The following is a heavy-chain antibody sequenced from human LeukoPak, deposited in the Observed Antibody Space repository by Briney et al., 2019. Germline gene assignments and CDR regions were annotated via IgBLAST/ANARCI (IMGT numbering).Heavy chain of an antibody. D-gene: IGHD2-8*01. CDR1: GFTVSSSY. J-gene: IGHJ3*02. Sequence: GGSLRLSCAASGFTVSSSYMNWVRQAPGKGLEWVSVIYSGGNTYYADSVQDRFTISRDNSKNTLYLQMNSLRAEDTAVYYCARDHYWLEYCTDSVCRDTFDIWGQGTKVTVSS. CDR3: ARDHYWLEYCTDSVCRDTFDI. CDR2: IYSGGNT. V-gene: IGHV3-66*01.